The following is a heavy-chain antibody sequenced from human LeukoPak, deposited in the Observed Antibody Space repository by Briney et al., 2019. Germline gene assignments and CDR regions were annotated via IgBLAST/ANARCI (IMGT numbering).Heavy chain of an antibody. CDR1: GGSISSYY. CDR2: IYTSGST. V-gene: IGHV4-4*09. D-gene: IGHD6-6*01. J-gene: IGHJ5*02. CDR3: AKQSIAASFDP. Sequence: SETLSLACTVSGGSISSYYWSWIRQPPGKGLEWIGYIYTSGSTNYNPSLKSRVTISVDTSKNQFSLKLSSVTAADTAVYYCAKQSIAASFDPWGQGTLVTVSS.